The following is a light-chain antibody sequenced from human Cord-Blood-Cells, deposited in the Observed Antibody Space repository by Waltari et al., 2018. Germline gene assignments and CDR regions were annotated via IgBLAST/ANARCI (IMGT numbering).Light chain of an antibody. CDR3: QQYYSTPLT. J-gene: IGKJ4*01. Sequence: DILMTQSPDPMAVSLGARATINCKSIQGVLYSSNNKNYLAWYQQKPGQPPKLLIYWASTRESGVPDRFSGSGSGTDFTLTISSLQAEDVAVYYCQQYYSTPLTFGGGTKVEIK. CDR2: WAS. V-gene: IGKV4-1*01. CDR1: QGVLYSSNNKNY.